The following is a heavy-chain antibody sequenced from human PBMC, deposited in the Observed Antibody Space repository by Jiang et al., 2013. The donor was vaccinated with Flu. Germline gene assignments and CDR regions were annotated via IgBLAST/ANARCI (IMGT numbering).Heavy chain of an antibody. CDR2: INAGNGDT. CDR1: GYTFTYYA. D-gene: IGHD3-16*01. J-gene: IGHJ4*02. V-gene: IGHV1-3*01. Sequence: EVKKPGASVKVSCEASGYTFTYYAIQWVRQAPGQTLEWMGWINAGNGDTQYSQKFQGRVTLTRDTSASTAYMELSSLKSDDTAVYYCARTLIPVPSRNRLDFDYWGQGALVTVSS. CDR3: ARTLIPVPSRNRLDFDY.